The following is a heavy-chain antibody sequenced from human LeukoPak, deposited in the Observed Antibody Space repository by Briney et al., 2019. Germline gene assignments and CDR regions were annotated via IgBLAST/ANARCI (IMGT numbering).Heavy chain of an antibody. J-gene: IGHJ4*02. CDR2: ISSSSSYI. V-gene: IGHV3-21*01. CDR1: GFTFSSYS. CDR3: ARGGPVYYYDSSGHPDY. D-gene: IGHD3-22*01. Sequence: PGGSLRLSCAASGFTFSSYSMNWVRQAPGKGLEWVSSISSSSSYIYYADSVKGRFTISRDNAKNSLYLQMNSLRAEDTAVYYCARGGPVYYYDSSGHPDYWGQGTLVTVSS.